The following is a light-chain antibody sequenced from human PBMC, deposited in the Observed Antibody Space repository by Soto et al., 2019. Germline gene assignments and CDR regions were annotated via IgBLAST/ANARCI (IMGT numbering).Light chain of an antibody. CDR2: AAS. CDR3: QQIYSAPLT. V-gene: IGKV1-39*01. J-gene: IGKJ4*01. Sequence: DIQMTQSPSSLSASVGDRVTITCRASQSITTYLNWYRQKPGKAPKLLIYAASSLRSGVPSRFSGSGSETEFTLSISSLQPEDFATYFCQQIYSAPLTFGGGTKVDIK. CDR1: QSITTY.